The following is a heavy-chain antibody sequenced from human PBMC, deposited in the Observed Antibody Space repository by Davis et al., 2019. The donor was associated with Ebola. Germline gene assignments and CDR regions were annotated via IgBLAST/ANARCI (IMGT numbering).Heavy chain of an antibody. V-gene: IGHV3-30*04. Sequence: GESLKISCAASGFTFSSYAMHWVRQAPGKGLEWVALISYDGNNQFYAEYVKGRFTISRDNSKNTLYLQMNSLRAEDTAVYYCVRDPALVVTGGGWFFGLWGRGTLVTVSS. J-gene: IGHJ2*01. D-gene: IGHD2-21*02. CDR2: ISYDGNNQ. CDR3: VRDPALVVTGGGWFFGL. CDR1: GFTFSSYA.